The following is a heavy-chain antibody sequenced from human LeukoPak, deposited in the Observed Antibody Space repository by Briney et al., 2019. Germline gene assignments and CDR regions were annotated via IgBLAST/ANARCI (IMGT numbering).Heavy chain of an antibody. CDR1: GGSISSSSYY. V-gene: IGHV4-61*02. Sequence: PSETLSLTCTVSGGSISSSSYYWSWIRQPAGKGLEWIGRIYTSGSTNYNPSLKSRVTMSVDTSKNQFSLKLSSVTAADTAVYYCARYIVVVPAAPGGFDPWGQGTLVTVSS. J-gene: IGHJ5*02. D-gene: IGHD2-2*01. CDR3: ARYIVVVPAAPGGFDP. CDR2: IYTSGST.